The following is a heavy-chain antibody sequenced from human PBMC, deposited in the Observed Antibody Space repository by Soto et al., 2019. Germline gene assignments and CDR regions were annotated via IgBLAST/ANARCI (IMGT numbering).Heavy chain of an antibody. D-gene: IGHD2-8*02. CDR3: ATNLVISPPVPNYFDT. V-gene: IGHV4-31*03. Sequence: SETLSLTCTVSGGSITSGGYYWSWIRQRPGKGLEWIGYIFYGGGTHYNPSLESRVTISVDPSSNRFSLDLTSVAAADTAVYYFATNLVISPPVPNYFDTWGRGALVTVSS. CDR1: GGSITSGGYY. CDR2: IFYGGGT. J-gene: IGHJ4*02.